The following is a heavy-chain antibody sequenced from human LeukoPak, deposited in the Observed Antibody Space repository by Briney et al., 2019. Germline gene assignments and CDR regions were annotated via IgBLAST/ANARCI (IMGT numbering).Heavy chain of an antibody. D-gene: IGHD6-19*01. V-gene: IGHV3-7*03. CDR3: AKEIGGWHD. CDR2: IHPEGNEK. CDR1: GFSFTNFW. Sequence: HAGGSLRLSCAVSGFSFTNFWMSWVRQAPGRGLEWVANIHPEGNEKYHVESVKGRFTISRGNTKNLLFLQMNGLRVEDTAVYYCAKEIGGWHDWGQGTLVTVSS. J-gene: IGHJ4*02.